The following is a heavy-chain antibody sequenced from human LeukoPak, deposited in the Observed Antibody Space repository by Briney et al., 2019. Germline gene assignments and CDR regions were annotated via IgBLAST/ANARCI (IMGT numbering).Heavy chain of an antibody. V-gene: IGHV3-23*01. CDR1: GFTFSSYA. J-gene: IGHJ4*02. CDR2: ISGSGGST. Sequence: GGSLRLSCAASGFTFSSYAMSWVRQAPGKGLEWVSAISGSGGSTYYADSVKGRFTISRDNSKNTLYLQMNSLRAEDTAVYYCAPPPFYYYDSSGYGDYWGQGTLVTVSS. D-gene: IGHD3-22*01. CDR3: APPPFYYYDSSGYGDY.